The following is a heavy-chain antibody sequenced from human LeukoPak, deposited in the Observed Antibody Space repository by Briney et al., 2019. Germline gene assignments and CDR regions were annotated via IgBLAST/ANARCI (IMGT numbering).Heavy chain of an antibody. CDR2: IYYSGST. V-gene: IGHV4-59*08. D-gene: IGHD3-22*01. CDR3: ARRYYDSSGYLYAFDI. CDR1: GGSISSYY. J-gene: IGHJ3*02. Sequence: SETLSLTCTVSGGSISSYYWSWIRQPPGKGLEWIGYIYYSGSTNYNPSLKSRVTISVDTSKNQFSLKLSSVTAADTAVYYCARRYYDSSGYLYAFDIWGQGTMVTVSS.